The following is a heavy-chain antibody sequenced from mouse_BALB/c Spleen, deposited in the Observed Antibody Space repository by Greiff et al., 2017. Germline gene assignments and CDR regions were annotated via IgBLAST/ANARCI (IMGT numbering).Heavy chain of an antibody. CDR2: IDPANGNT. CDR3: ARCGGNYVYYFDY. CDR1: GFNIKDTY. Sequence: EVKLQQSGAELVKPGASVKLSCTASGFNIKDTYMHWVKQRPEQGLEWIGRIDPANGNTKYDPKFQGKATITADTSSNTAYLQLSSLTSEDTAVYYCARCGGNYVYYFDYWGQGTTLTVSS. V-gene: IGHV14-3*02. D-gene: IGHD2-1*01. J-gene: IGHJ2*01.